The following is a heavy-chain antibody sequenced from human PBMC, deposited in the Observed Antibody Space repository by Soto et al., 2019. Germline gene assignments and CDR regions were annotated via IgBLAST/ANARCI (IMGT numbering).Heavy chain of an antibody. CDR1: GFTFSSYA. Sequence: QVQLVESGGGVVQPGRSLRLSCAASGFTFSSYAMHWVRQAPGKGLEWVAVISYDGSNKYYADSVKGRFTISRDNSKNTLYLQMNSLRAEDTAVYYCKSSGWILGFDYWGQGTLVTVSS. D-gene: IGHD6-19*01. V-gene: IGHV3-30-3*01. CDR3: KSSGWILGFDY. J-gene: IGHJ4*02. CDR2: ISYDGSNK.